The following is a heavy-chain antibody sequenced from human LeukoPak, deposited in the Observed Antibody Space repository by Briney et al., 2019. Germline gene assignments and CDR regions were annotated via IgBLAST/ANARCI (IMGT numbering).Heavy chain of an antibody. CDR3: ARQIYSSQPFDC. V-gene: IGHV4-39*07. CDR1: GGSITSSYY. CDR2: IYHSGST. J-gene: IGHJ4*02. D-gene: IGHD6-13*01. Sequence: SETLSLTCTVSGGSITSSYYWGWIRQPPGKGLEWIGSIYHSGSTYYNPSLKSRVTISVDTSKNQFSLKLSSVTAADTAMYYCARQIYSSQPFDCWGQGTLVTVSS.